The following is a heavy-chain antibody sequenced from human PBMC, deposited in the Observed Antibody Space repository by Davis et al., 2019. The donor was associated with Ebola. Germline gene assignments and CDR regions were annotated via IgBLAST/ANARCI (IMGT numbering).Heavy chain of an antibody. V-gene: IGHV1-3*01. CDR3: AKSGGSGTSTNWFDP. J-gene: IGHJ5*02. D-gene: IGHD1-1*01. CDR1: GYSFTDYA. Sequence: AASVKVSCKASGYSFTDYAMHWVRQAPGQRLERMGWINGGNGNTKYSEKFQDRVTITRDTSASTAYMQLRSLRSEDTAIYYCAKSGGSGTSTNWFDPWGQGTLVTVSS. CDR2: INGGNGNT.